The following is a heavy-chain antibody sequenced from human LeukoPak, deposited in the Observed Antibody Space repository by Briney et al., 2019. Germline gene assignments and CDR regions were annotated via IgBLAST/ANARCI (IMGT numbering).Heavy chain of an antibody. Sequence: GRSLRLSCAASGFTFDDYAMHWVRQAPGKGLEWVSGISWNSGSIGYADSVRGRFTISRDNAKNSLYLQMNSLRAEDMALYYSAQDYRSSSWYYFDNWGRGTLVTVSP. CDR2: ISWNSGSI. J-gene: IGHJ4*02. D-gene: IGHD6-13*01. CDR3: AQDYRSSSWYYFDN. V-gene: IGHV3-9*03. CDR1: GFTFDDYA.